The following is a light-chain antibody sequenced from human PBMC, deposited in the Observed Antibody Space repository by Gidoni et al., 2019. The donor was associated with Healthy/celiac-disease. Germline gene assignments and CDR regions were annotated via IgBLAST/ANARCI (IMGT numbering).Light chain of an antibody. V-gene: IGLV2-11*01. CDR2: DVS. CDR3: CSYAGSYV. J-gene: IGLJ1*01. CDR1: SSDVGGYNY. Sequence: QSALPQPRSVSGSPGQSVTISCTGTSSDVGGYNYVSWYQLQPGKAPTLMIYDVSKTPSGVPVCCSGSKSGNTASLTISGLQAEDEADYYCCSYAGSYVFGTGTKVTVL.